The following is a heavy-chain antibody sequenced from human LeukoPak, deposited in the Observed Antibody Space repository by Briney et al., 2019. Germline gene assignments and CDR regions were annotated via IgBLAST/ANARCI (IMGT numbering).Heavy chain of an antibody. Sequence: PGGSLRLSCAASGFTFSSYAMHWVRQAPGKGLEYVSAISSNGGSTYYANSVKGRFTISRDNSKNTLYLQMGSLRAEDMAVYYCARDGFDYDSSGDGAFDIWGQGTMVTVSS. CDR3: ARDGFDYDSSGDGAFDI. CDR1: GFTFSSYA. V-gene: IGHV3-64*01. J-gene: IGHJ3*02. CDR2: ISSNGGST. D-gene: IGHD3-22*01.